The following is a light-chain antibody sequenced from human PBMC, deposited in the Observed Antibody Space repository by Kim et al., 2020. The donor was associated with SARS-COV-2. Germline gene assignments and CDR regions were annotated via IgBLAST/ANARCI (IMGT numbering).Light chain of an antibody. CDR3: QQYDNSPRYT. Sequence: SPGERATLSCRARQSVTSNFLAWYQQRPGQAPRLLIYGVSTRATGIPDRFSGSGSGTDFTLTISRLEPEDFAVYYCQQYDNSPRYTFGQGTKLEI. J-gene: IGKJ2*01. V-gene: IGKV3-20*01. CDR2: GVS. CDR1: QSVTSNF.